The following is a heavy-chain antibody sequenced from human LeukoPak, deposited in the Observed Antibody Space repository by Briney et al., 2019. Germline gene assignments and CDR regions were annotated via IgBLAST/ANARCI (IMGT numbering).Heavy chain of an antibody. CDR1: GGTFSSYA. J-gene: IGHJ4*02. D-gene: IGHD4-17*01. V-gene: IGHV1-69*04. CDR2: IIPIFGIA. Sequence: GASVEVSCKASGGTFSSYAISWVRQAPGQGLEWMGRIIPIFGIANYAQKFQGRVTITADKSTSTAYMELSSLRSEDTAVYYCARWDGDYRRLDYWGQGTLVTVSS. CDR3: ARWDGDYRRLDY.